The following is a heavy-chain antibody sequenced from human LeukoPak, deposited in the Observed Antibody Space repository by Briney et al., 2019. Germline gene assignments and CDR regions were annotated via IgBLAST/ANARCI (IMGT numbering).Heavy chain of an antibody. CDR2: IYYSGST. J-gene: IGHJ3*02. CDR3: ARTQDYSNYGDAFDI. V-gene: IGHV4-59*01. CDR1: GDSISSYY. Sequence: PSETLSLTCTVSGDSISSYYWSWIRQPPGKGLEWIGYIYYSGSTNYNPSLKSRVTISVDTSKNQFSLKLSSVTAADTAVYYCARTQDYSNYGDAFDIWGQGTMVTVSS. D-gene: IGHD4-11*01.